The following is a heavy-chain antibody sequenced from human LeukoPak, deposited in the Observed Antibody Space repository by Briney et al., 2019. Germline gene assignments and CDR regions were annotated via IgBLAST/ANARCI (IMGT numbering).Heavy chain of an antibody. CDR3: ASGRTDIVVVPATLRNYYFDY. D-gene: IGHD2-2*01. CDR2: IMPMFGTA. Sequence: SVKVSCKASGGTFNSYDISWVRQAPGQGLEWMGGIMPMFGTANYAQKFQGRVTITADKSTSTAYMELSSLRSEDTAVYYCASGRTDIVVVPATLRNYYFDYWGQGTLVTVSS. CDR1: GGTFNSYD. J-gene: IGHJ4*02. V-gene: IGHV1-69*06.